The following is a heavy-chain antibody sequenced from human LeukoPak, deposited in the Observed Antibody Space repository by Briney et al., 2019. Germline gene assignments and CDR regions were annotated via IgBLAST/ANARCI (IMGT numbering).Heavy chain of an antibody. CDR3: ARLSYYDSSDPLEDV. CDR1: GYRLTSFW. V-gene: IGHV5-51*01. Sequence: ESLKISCKGSGYRLTSFWNGWVRQMPGKGLEWMGIIYPGDSDTSYSPSFQGQVTISADKSIITAYLQWSSLKASDTAIYYCARLSYYDSSDPLEDVWGQGTTVTVSS. J-gene: IGHJ6*02. D-gene: IGHD3-22*01. CDR2: IYPGDSDT.